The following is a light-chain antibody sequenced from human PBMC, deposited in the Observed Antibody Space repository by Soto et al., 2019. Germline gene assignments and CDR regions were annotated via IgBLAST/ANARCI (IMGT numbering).Light chain of an antibody. Sequence: EIVMTQSPATLSVSPGERATLSCRASQTVSRNLGWYQQKPGQAPRLLIYGASTRATGIPARFSGSGSGTEFTLTISSLQSEDFAVYYCQQYNKWPPYTFGQGTQVDIK. J-gene: IGKJ2*01. CDR1: QTVSRN. CDR3: QQYNKWPPYT. V-gene: IGKV3-15*01. CDR2: GAS.